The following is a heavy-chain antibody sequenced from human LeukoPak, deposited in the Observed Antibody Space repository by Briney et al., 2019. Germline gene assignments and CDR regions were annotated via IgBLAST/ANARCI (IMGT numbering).Heavy chain of an antibody. CDR2: IWYDGINN. CDR1: GFTFSSYG. D-gene: IGHD6-13*01. CDR3: ARDYSRNSFDY. J-gene: IGHJ4*02. V-gene: IGHV3-33*08. Sequence: PGGSLRLSCAASGFTFSSYGMHWVRQAPGKGLEWVAVIWYDGINNYYADSVKGRFSISRDNSKNALYLQMNSLSAEDTAVYFCARDYSRNSFDYWGQGTLVTVSS.